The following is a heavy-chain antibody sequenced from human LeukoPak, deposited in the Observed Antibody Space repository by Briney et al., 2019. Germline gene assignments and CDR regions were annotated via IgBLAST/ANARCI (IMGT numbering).Heavy chain of an antibody. CDR3: ARSVKEGYCSSTSCPEFDY. D-gene: IGHD2-2*01. CDR1: GYTFTGYY. J-gene: IGHJ4*02. CDR2: INPNSGGT. Sequence: ASVKVPCKASGYTFTGYYMHWVRQAPGQGLEWMGWINPNSGGTNYAQKFQGRVTMTRDTSISTAYMELSRLRSDDTAVYYCARSVKEGYCSSTSCPEFDYWGQGTLVTVSS. V-gene: IGHV1-2*02.